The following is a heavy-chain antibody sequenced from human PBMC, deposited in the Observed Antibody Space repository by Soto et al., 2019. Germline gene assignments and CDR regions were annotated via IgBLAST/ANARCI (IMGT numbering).Heavy chain of an antibody. CDR2: INHSGST. CDR1: GGSXSGDY. V-gene: IGHV4-34*01. Sequence: PSATLSLTCAVYGGSXSGDYGCSIRQPPGKGLEWIGEINHSGSTNYNPSLKSRVTISVDTSKNQFSLKLSSVTAADTAVYYCARMGGDYYGSGSHYYYYYYYMDVWGKGTTVTVSS. D-gene: IGHD3-10*01. CDR3: ARMGGDYYGSGSHYYYYYYYMDV. J-gene: IGHJ6*03.